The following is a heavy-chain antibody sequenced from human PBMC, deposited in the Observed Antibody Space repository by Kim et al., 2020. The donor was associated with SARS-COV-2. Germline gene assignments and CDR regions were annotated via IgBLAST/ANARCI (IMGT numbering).Heavy chain of an antibody. CDR3: ARDGQDLWFGELLGYYYGMDV. J-gene: IGHJ6*02. CDR2: ISSSSSYI. CDR1: GFTFSSYS. V-gene: IGHV3-21*01. Sequence: WGSLRLSCAASGFTFSSYSMNWVRQAPGKGLEWVSSISSSSSYIYYADSVKGRFTISRDNAKNSLYLQMNSLRAEDTAVYYCARDGQDLWFGELLGYYYGMDVWGQGTTVTVSS. D-gene: IGHD3-10*01.